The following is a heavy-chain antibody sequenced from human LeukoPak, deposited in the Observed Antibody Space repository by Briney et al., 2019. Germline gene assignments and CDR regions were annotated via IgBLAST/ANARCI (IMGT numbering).Heavy chain of an antibody. CDR1: GYSISSGYY. D-gene: IGHD2-21*01. Sequence: SETLSLTCTVSGYSISSGYYWGWIRQPPGKGLEWIGSFYHSENIYYNPSLKSRVTISVDTSKNQFSLKLSSVTVADTAVYYCARLIGGALGWFDYWGQGTLVTVSS. CDR3: ARLIGGALGWFDY. CDR2: FYHSENI. J-gene: IGHJ5*01. V-gene: IGHV4-38-2*02.